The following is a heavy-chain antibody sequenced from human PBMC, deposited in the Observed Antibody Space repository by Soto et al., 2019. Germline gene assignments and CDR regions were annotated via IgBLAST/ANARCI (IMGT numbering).Heavy chain of an antibody. Sequence: GGSLRLSCAASGFTFSSYDMHWVRQATGKGLEWVSAIGTAGDTYYPGSVKGRFTISRENAKNSLYLQMNSLRAEDTAVYYCARGPFSIAVADIYFDYRGQGTLVTVSS. CDR3: ARGPFSIAVADIYFDY. CDR1: GFTFSSYD. J-gene: IGHJ4*02. V-gene: IGHV3-13*01. D-gene: IGHD6-19*01. CDR2: IGTAGDT.